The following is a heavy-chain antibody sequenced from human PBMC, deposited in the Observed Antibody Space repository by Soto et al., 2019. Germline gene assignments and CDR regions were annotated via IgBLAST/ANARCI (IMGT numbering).Heavy chain of an antibody. CDR1: GYTFTSYG. Sequence: ASVKVSCKASGYTFTSYGISWVRPAPGQGLEWMGWISAYNGNTNYAQRLQGRVTMTTDTSTSTAYMELRSLRSDDTAVYYCAVLSSDSTCFDYWGQGTLVTVSS. V-gene: IGHV1-18*01. J-gene: IGHJ4*02. CDR2: ISAYNGNT. CDR3: AVLSSDSTCFDY. D-gene: IGHD6-25*01.